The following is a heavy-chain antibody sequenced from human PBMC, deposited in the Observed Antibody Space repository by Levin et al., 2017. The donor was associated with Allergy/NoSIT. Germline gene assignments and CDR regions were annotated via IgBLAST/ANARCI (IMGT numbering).Heavy chain of an antibody. J-gene: IGHJ6*02. D-gene: IGHD3-3*01. CDR3: ARQLGFLEWSIYYYYYGMDV. Sequence: SETLSLTCTVSGGSISSSSYYWGWIRQPPGKGLEWIGSIYYSGSTYYNPSLKSRVTISVDTSKNQFSLKLSSVTAADTAVYYCARQLGFLEWSIYYYYYGMDVWGQGTTVTVSS. V-gene: IGHV4-39*01. CDR1: GGSISSSSYY. CDR2: IYYSGST.